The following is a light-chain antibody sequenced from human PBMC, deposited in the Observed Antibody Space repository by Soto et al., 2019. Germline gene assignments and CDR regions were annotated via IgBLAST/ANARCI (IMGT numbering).Light chain of an antibody. CDR1: QNVRRN. Sequence: EVVMTQSPATLSVSPGERATLSCRASQNVRRNLAWYQQQPGQAPRLLIYGASTRATGIPARFSGSGSGTDFTLTISSLQSEDFAVYYCQHYDNWPHTFGQGTKLEIK. CDR2: GAS. J-gene: IGKJ2*01. CDR3: QHYDNWPHT. V-gene: IGKV3-15*01.